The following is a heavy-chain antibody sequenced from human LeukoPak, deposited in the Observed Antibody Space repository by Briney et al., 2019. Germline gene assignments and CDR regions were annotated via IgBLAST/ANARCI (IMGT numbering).Heavy chain of an antibody. CDR1: GFTVSSNY. J-gene: IGHJ3*02. Sequence: GGSLRLSCAASGFTVSSNYMSWVRQAPGKGLEWVSVIYSGGSTYYADSVKGRFTISRDNSKNTLYLQMNSLRAEDTAVYYCATQGSYDAFDIWGQGTMVTASS. CDR3: ATQGSYDAFDI. V-gene: IGHV3-53*01. D-gene: IGHD1-26*01. CDR2: IYSGGST.